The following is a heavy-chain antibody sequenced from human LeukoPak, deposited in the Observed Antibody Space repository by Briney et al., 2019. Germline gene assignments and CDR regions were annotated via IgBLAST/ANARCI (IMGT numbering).Heavy chain of an antibody. CDR3: ARVDYGDYAFDP. Sequence: SETLSLTCAAYGGSFSGYYWSWIRQPPGKGLEWIGEINHSGSTNYNPSLKSRVTISVDTSKNQFSLKLSSVTAADTAVYYCARVDYGDYAFDPWGQGTLVTVSS. J-gene: IGHJ5*02. CDR1: GGSFSGYY. CDR2: INHSGST. D-gene: IGHD4-17*01. V-gene: IGHV4-34*01.